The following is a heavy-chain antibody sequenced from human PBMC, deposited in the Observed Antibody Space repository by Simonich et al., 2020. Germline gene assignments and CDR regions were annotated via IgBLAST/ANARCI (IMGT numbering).Heavy chain of an antibody. V-gene: IGHV4-39*01. Sequence: QLQLQESGPGLVKPSETLSLTCTVSGGSISSSSYYWGWIRQPPGKGLEWIGSIYYSGRPDYNPSLKSRVTISVDTSKNQFSLKLSSVTAADTAVYYCASTLFTASSSFAFDIWGQGTMVTVSS. CDR3: ASTLFTASSSFAFDI. CDR1: GGSISSSSYY. D-gene: IGHD6-6*01. CDR2: IYYSGRP. J-gene: IGHJ3*02.